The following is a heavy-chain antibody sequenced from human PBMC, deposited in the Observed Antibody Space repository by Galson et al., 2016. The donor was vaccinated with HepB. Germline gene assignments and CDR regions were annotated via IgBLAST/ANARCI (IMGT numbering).Heavy chain of an antibody. CDR3: AKMQGYFDF. CDR1: GFSFKTVW. J-gene: IGHJ4*02. V-gene: IGHV3-23*01. CDR2: ITGSGANT. Sequence: SLRLSCAASGFSFKTVWMSWVRQAPGKGLEWVSAITGSGANTYYADSVKGRFTISRDNSKNTLYLQMNSLRAEDTAVYYCAKMQGYFDFWVQGTLVIVSS.